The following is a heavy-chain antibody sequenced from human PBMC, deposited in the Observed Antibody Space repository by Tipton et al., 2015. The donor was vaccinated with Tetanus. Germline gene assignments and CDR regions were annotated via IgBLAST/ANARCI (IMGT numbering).Heavy chain of an antibody. CDR3: ARVQDTGSFFRYFDV. V-gene: IGHV4-59*01. CDR1: GGSISTYY. J-gene: IGHJ2*01. Sequence: LRLSCTVSGGSISTYYWSWIRQPPGKGLEWMGYVFYTGSTNYNPSLKSRVTISVDTSKKQFSLNLSSVTAADTAVYFCARVQDTGSFFRYFDVWGRGTLVTVSS. CDR2: VFYTGST. D-gene: IGHD1-26*01.